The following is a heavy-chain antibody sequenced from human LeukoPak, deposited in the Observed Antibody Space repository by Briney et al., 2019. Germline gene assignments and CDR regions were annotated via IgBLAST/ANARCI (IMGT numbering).Heavy chain of an antibody. CDR2: IYYSGST. Sequence: PSETLSLTCTVSGGSISSYYWSWIRLPPGKGLEWIGYIYYSGSTNYNPSLKSRVTISVDTSKNQFSLKLSSVTAADTAVYYCARGPNYDILTGDAFDIWGQGTMVTVSS. J-gene: IGHJ3*02. CDR3: ARGPNYDILTGDAFDI. CDR1: GGSISSYY. V-gene: IGHV4-59*01. D-gene: IGHD3-9*01.